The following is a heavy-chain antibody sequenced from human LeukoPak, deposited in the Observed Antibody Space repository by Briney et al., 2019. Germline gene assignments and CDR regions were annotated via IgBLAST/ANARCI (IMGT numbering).Heavy chain of an antibody. CDR2: IYYSVTT. CDR3: ARGGDYLFDY. Sequence: PSETRSLTCTVSGGSISSYYWSWIRQPPGKGRECIGYIYYSVTTNYNPSLKSRVTISVDTSNDQFYLKLQSVTAADTAVYYCARGGDYLFDYWGQGTLVTVSS. D-gene: IGHD4-17*01. J-gene: IGHJ4*02. CDR1: GGSISSYY. V-gene: IGHV4-59*01.